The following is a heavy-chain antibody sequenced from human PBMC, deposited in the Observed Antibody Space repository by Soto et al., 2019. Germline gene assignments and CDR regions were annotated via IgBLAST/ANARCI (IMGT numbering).Heavy chain of an antibody. D-gene: IGHD1-7*01. J-gene: IGHJ6*02. CDR2: IYYRGST. CDR1: GTSISGYY. V-gene: IGHV4-59*01. Sequence: QVQLQESGPGLMKPSETLSLTCTVSGTSISGYYWSWIRQPPGKGLEWIGYIYYRGSTNYNPSLKSRVTISVDTSKNQFSLKLTSVTAADTALYYCAKLRRDPYYYYGMDVWGQGTTVTVSS. CDR3: AKLRRDPYYYYGMDV.